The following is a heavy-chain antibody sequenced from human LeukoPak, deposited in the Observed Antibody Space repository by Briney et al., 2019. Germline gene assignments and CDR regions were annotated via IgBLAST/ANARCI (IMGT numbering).Heavy chain of an antibody. D-gene: IGHD5-18*01. CDR3: ARDRRLVDSYGYIGGFDP. Sequence: ASVKVSRKASGGTFSSYAISWVRQAPGQGLEWMGGIIPIFGTANYAQKFQGRVTITADESTSTAYMELSSLRSEDTAVYYCARDRRLVDSYGYIGGFDPWGQGTLVTVSS. CDR1: GGTFSSYA. J-gene: IGHJ5*02. CDR2: IIPIFGTA. V-gene: IGHV1-69*13.